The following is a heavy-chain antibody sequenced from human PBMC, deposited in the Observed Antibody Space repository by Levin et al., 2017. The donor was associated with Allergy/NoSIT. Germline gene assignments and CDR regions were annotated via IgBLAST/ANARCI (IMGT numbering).Heavy chain of an antibody. J-gene: IGHJ4*02. CDR2: FEPEDGET. CDR3: ATEKKYGDYDY. D-gene: IGHD4-17*01. Sequence: ASVKVSCRVSGYTLTDLAIHWVRQAPGKGLEWMGGFEPEDGETVYAQKFQGRVTMTEDTSTDTAYMELSSLTSEDTAMYYCATEKKYGDYDYWGQGTLVTVSS. CDR1: GYTLTDLA. V-gene: IGHV1-24*01.